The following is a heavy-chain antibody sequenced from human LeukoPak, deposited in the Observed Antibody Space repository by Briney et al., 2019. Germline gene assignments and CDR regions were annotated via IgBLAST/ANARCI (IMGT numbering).Heavy chain of an antibody. D-gene: IGHD4-17*01. Sequence: SETLSLTCTVSGGSISSSSYYWGWIRQPPGKGLEWIGSIYYSGSTYYNPSLKSRVTISVDTSKNQFSLKLSSVTAADTAVYYCARGPLALGYGDYGYFDYWGQGTLVTVSS. CDR3: ARGPLALGYGDYGYFDY. J-gene: IGHJ4*02. CDR1: GGSISSSSYY. CDR2: IYYSGST. V-gene: IGHV4-39*07.